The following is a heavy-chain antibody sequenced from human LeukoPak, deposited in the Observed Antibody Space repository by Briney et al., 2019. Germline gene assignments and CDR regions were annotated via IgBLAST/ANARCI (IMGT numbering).Heavy chain of an antibody. CDR1: GFTFSSYS. D-gene: IGHD2-21*02. J-gene: IGHJ1*01. Sequence: VGSLRLSCAASGFTFSSYSMNWVRQAPGKGLEWVSSISSSSSYIYYADSVKGRFTISRDNAKNSLYLQMNSLRAEDTAVYYCARESYRVVTASAEYFQHWGQGTLVTVSS. V-gene: IGHV3-21*01. CDR2: ISSSSSYI. CDR3: ARESYRVVTASAEYFQH.